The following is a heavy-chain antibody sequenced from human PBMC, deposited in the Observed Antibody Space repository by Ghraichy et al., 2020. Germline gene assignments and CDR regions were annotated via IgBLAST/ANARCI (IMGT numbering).Heavy chain of an antibody. V-gene: IGHV4-38-2*02. CDR3: ARGRLIYDDSSGSYFDY. CDR2: IFRSGGT. Sequence: SETLSLTCTVSGYSISSGYFCCCIRQPPGKGVEWSANIFRSGGTFYNPSLKSRGTILVNTSENQISLQLSSVTAADTAVYFWARGRLIYDDSSGSYFDYWGQGTQVTVSS. J-gene: IGHJ4*02. D-gene: IGHD6-19*01. CDR1: GYSISSGYF.